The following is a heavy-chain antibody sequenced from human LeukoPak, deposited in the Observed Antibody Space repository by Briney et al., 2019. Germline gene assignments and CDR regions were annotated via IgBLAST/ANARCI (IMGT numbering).Heavy chain of an antibody. CDR2: IYYSGST. Sequence: SETLSLTCTVSGGSISSYYWSWIRQPPGKGLEWIGYIYYSGSTNYNSSLKSRVTISVDTSKNQFSLKLSSVTAADTAVYYCARSVDTAMANFDYWGQGTLVTVSS. CDR1: GGSISSYY. J-gene: IGHJ4*02. V-gene: IGHV4-59*01. CDR3: ARSVDTAMANFDY. D-gene: IGHD5-18*01.